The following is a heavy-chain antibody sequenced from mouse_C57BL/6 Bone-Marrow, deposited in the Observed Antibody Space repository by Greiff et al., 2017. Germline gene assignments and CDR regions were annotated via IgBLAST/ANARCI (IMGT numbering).Heavy chain of an antibody. V-gene: IGHV5-6*02. Sequence: DVMLVESGGDLVKPGGSLKLSCAASGFTFSSYGMSWVRQTPDKRLEWVATISSGGSYTYYPDSVKGRFTISRDNAKNTLYLQMSSLKSEDTAMYYCARLRFDYWGQGTTLTVSS. CDR3: ARLRFDY. CDR2: ISSGGSYT. J-gene: IGHJ2*01. D-gene: IGHD1-1*01. CDR1: GFTFSSYG.